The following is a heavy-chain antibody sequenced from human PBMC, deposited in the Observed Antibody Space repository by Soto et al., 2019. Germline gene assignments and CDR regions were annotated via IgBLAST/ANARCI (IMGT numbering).Heavy chain of an antibody. CDR1: GYTFTSYG. D-gene: IGHD3-10*01. CDR2: ISAYNGNT. J-gene: IGHJ4*02. Sequence: GASVKVSCKASGYTFTSYGISWVRQAPGQGLEWMGWISAYNGNTNYAQKLQGRVTMTTDTSTSTAYMELRSLRSDDTAVYYCARIPHYYGSGSKADYWGQGTLVTVSS. CDR3: ARIPHYYGSGSKADY. V-gene: IGHV1-18*01.